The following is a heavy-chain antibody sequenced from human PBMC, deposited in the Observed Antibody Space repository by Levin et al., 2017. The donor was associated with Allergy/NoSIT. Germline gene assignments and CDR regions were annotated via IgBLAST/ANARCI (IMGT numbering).Heavy chain of an antibody. CDR2: ISSSSSTI. D-gene: IGHD6-13*01. CDR1: GFTFSSYS. V-gene: IGHV3-48*02. CDR3: ARVLRIAAYSSSWYWFDP. Sequence: GGSLRLSCAASGFTFSSYSMNWVRQAPGKGLEWVSYISSSSSTIYYADSVKGRFTISRDNAKNSLYLQMNSLRDEDTAVYYCARVLRIAAYSSSWYWFDPWGQGTLVTVSS. J-gene: IGHJ5*02.